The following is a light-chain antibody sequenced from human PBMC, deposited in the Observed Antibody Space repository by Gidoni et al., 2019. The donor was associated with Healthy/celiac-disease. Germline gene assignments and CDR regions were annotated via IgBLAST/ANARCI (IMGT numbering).Light chain of an antibody. V-gene: IGLV2-11*01. CDR3: CSYAGSYTLV. CDR2: DVS. Sequence: QSALTQPRSVSGSPGPSVTISCTGTSSDFGGYNYVSWYQHHPGKAPKLMIYDVSKRPSGVPDRFSGSKSGNTASLTISGLQAEDEADYYCCSYAGSYTLVFGGGTKLTVL. J-gene: IGLJ2*01. CDR1: SSDFGGYNY.